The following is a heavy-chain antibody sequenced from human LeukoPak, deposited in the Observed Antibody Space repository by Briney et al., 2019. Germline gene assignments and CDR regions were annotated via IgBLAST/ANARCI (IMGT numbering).Heavy chain of an antibody. V-gene: IGHV3-7*01. J-gene: IGHJ4*02. CDR2: IKQDGSEK. Sequence: PGGSLRLSCAASGFTFSSYWMSWVRQAPGKGLEWVANIKQDGSEKYYVDSVKGRFTISRDNAKNSLYLQMNSLRAEDTAVYYCARDPYSRSWYVGEIDYWGQGTLVTVSS. CDR1: GFTFSSYW. D-gene: IGHD6-13*01. CDR3: ARDPYSRSWYVGEIDY.